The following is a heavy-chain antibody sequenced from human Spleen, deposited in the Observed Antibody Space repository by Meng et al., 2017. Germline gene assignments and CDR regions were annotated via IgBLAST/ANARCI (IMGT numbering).Heavy chain of an antibody. Sequence: GESLKISCAASGFTFSSFSMNWVRQAPGKGLEWVANIKPDGNEKFYVDSVKGRFTISRDNAKHSLYLQMNSLRAEDTALYHCARSGYSYGYKTYYGMDVWGQGTTVTVSS. J-gene: IGHJ6*02. CDR2: IKPDGNEK. D-gene: IGHD5-18*01. CDR3: ARSGYSYGYKTYYGMDV. V-gene: IGHV3-7*03. CDR1: GFTFSSFS.